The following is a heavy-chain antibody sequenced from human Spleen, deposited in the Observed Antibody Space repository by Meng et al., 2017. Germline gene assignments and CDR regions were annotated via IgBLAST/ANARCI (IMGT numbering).Heavy chain of an antibody. Sequence: QVQLQQWGAGLLKPSESLSLTCAIYGGSFSVYYWNWMRQPPGKGLEWICEVDHTGSTNCNPSLKSRVTTSVDTSKKQYFLKLSSVTAADSAAYYCMIFSTGADYWAQGTLVTVSS. J-gene: IGHJ4*02. CDR3: MIFSTGADY. CDR1: GGSFSVYY. D-gene: IGHD6-19*01. CDR2: VDHTGST. V-gene: IGHV4-34*01.